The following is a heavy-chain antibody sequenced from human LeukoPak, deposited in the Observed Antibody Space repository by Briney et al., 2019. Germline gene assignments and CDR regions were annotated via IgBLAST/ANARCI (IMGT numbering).Heavy chain of an antibody. CDR3: ARDQEGYCSGGSCYSRWFDP. CDR2: IYYSGST. D-gene: IGHD2-15*01. J-gene: IGHJ5*02. Sequence: PSETLSLTCTVSGGSVNSGSYYWKWIREPPGKGLEWIGYIYYSGSTNYNPSLKSRVTISEDTSKNQFSLKLSSVTAADTAVYYCARDQEGYCSGGSCYSRWFDPWGQGTLVTVSS. V-gene: IGHV4-61*01. CDR1: GGSVNSGSYY.